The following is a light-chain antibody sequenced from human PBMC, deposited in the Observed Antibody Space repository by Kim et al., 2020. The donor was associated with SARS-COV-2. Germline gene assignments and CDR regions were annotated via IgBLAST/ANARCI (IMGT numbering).Light chain of an antibody. CDR3: QQYVNSWT. V-gene: IGKV3-20*01. Sequence: LSPGDRATLSCRSSQSVSSCFLAWYQQKPGQAPVLLIYGASDRATGIPDRFSGSGSGRDFTLTISRLEPEDFAVYYCQQYVNSWTFGQGTKVEIK. CDR1: QSVSSCF. CDR2: GAS. J-gene: IGKJ1*01.